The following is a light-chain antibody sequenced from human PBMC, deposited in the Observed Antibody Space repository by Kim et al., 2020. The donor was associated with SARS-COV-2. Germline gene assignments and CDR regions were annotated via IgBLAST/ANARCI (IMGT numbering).Light chain of an antibody. J-gene: IGKJ1*01. CDR2: AAS. V-gene: IGKV1-39*01. Sequence: ASVGYRVTITCRASKSISSYLNWYQQKPGKAPKLLIYAASSLQSGVPSRFSSSGSGTDFTLTISSLQPEDFATYYCQQSYSTPPRFGQGTKVDIK. CDR3: QQSYSTPPR. CDR1: KSISSY.